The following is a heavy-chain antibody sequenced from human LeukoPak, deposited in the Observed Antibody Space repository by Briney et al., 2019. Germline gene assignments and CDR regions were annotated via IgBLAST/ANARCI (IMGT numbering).Heavy chain of an antibody. Sequence: GGSLRLSCAASGFTFSSYSMNWVRQAPGKGLEWVSYISSSSSTIYYADSVKGRFTISRDNAKNSLYLQMNSLRAEDTAVYYCARDLHVYLGAFDIWGQGTMVTVSS. D-gene: IGHD1-20*01. J-gene: IGHJ3*02. CDR1: GFTFSSYS. CDR3: ARDLHVYLGAFDI. V-gene: IGHV3-48*04. CDR2: ISSSSSTI.